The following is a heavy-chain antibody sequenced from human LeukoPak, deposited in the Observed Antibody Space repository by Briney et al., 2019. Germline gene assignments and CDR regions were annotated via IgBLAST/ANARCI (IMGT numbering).Heavy chain of an antibody. CDR2: IIPMFGTA. J-gene: IGHJ4*02. CDR1: GDTFSSYA. D-gene: IGHD3-10*01. CDR3: ARGGITMVRGVITPYYFDY. Sequence: SVKVSCKASGDTFSSYAISWVRQAPGQGREWMGGIIPMFGTANYAQKFQGRVTITADESTSTAYMDLSSLRSEDTAVYYCARGGITMVRGVITPYYFDYWGQGTLVTVSS. V-gene: IGHV1-69*13.